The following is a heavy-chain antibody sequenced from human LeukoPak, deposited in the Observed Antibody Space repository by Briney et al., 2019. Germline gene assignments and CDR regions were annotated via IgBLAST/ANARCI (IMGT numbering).Heavy chain of an antibody. CDR2: ISSNGGST. CDR3: VKWDYDILTGSFDY. D-gene: IGHD3-9*01. J-gene: IGHJ4*02. CDR1: GFTFSSYA. Sequence: GGSLRISCSASGFTFSSYAMHWVRQAPGKGLEYVSAISSNGGSTYYADSVKGRFTISRDNSKNTLYLQMSSLRAEDTAVYYCVKWDYDILTGSFDYWGQGTLVTVSS. V-gene: IGHV3-64D*06.